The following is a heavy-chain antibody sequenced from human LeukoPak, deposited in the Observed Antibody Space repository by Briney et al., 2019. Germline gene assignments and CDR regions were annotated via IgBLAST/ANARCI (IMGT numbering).Heavy chain of an antibody. CDR1: GYTFTQYF. D-gene: IGHD1-26*01. Sequence: ASVKVSCKASGYTFTQYFIHWVRQAPGQGLEWMGRIRSDSGNTEYAQRFQCRVTMTRDTSITTVYMELHSLTFDDAAVYYCARDLSSTPNWELDYWGQGALVTVSS. J-gene: IGHJ4*02. CDR2: IRSDSGNT. CDR3: ARDLSSTPNWELDY. V-gene: IGHV1-2*06.